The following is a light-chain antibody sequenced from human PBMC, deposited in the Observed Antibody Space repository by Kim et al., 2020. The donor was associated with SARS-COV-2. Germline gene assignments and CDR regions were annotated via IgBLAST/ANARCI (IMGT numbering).Light chain of an antibody. CDR1: NIGSKN. J-gene: IGLJ2*01. V-gene: IGLV3-9*01. CDR2: RDS. CDR3: QVWDSSTVV. Sequence: SVALGQTARITCGENNIGSKNVRWYQQKPGQAPVLVIYRDSNRPSGIPERFSGSNSGNTATLTISRAQAGDEADYYCQVWDSSTVVFGGGTQLTVL.